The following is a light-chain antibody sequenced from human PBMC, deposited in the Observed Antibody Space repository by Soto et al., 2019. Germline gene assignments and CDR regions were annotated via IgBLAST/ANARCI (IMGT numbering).Light chain of an antibody. V-gene: IGKV3-15*01. J-gene: IGKJ4*01. CDR3: QQYNVWPLT. CDR2: VAS. CDR1: QSVSSN. Sequence: EIVMTQSPATLSVSPGERATLSCRASQSVSSNLAWYQQKPGQTPTLLIYVASTRATGIPARFSGSGSGTEFTLTFSSLQSEDVAVYYCQQYNVWPLTFGGGTKVEFK.